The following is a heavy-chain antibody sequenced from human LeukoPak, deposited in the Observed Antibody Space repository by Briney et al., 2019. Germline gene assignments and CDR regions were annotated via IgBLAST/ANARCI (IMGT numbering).Heavy chain of an antibody. CDR3: AREQLGYRHWVY. V-gene: IGHV1-2*06. D-gene: IGHD6-13*01. CDR1: GYTFTGYY. J-gene: IGHJ4*02. CDR2: INPNSGGT. Sequence: ASMKVSCKASGYTFTGYYMHWVRQAPGQGLEWMGRINPNSGGTNYAQKFQGRVTMTRDTSISTAYMELSRLRSDDTAVYYWAREQLGYRHWVYWGQGTLVTVSS.